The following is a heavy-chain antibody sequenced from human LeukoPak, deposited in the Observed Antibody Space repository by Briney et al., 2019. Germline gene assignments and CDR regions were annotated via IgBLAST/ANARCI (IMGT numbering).Heavy chain of an antibody. J-gene: IGHJ4*02. V-gene: IGHV3-30*03. CDR2: IAYDGSNI. CDR3: AIDSSSSPGDY. Sequence: GGSLRLSCAASGFTFSNYWMHWVRQAPGKGLEWVAVIAYDGSNIHFADSVKGRFTVSRDNSKNTLYLQMNRLRSDDTAVYYCAIDSSSSPGDYWGQGTLVTVSS. D-gene: IGHD6-6*01. CDR1: GFTFSNYW.